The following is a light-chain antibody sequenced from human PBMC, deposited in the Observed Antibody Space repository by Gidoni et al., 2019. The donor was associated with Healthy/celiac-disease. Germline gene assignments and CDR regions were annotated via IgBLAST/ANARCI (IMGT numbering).Light chain of an antibody. CDR3: CSYAGSSTLV. J-gene: IGLJ2*01. Sequence: QSALTQPASVSGAPGQPITISCTGTRSDVGSYNLVSWYQQHPGKAPKLMIYEVSKRPSVVSHRFSGSKSGNTASLTISGLQAEDEADYYCCSYAGSSTLVFGGGTKLTVL. V-gene: IGLV2-23*02. CDR2: EVS. CDR1: RSDVGSYNL.